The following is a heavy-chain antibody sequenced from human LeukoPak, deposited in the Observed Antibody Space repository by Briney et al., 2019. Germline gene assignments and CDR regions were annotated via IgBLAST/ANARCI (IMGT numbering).Heavy chain of an antibody. V-gene: IGHV4-34*01. D-gene: IGHD2-15*01. J-gene: IGHJ4*02. CDR3: ARGHPQGYCSGGSCYRNRRYYFDY. Sequence: ASETLSLTCAVYGGSFSGYYWSWIRQPPGKGLEWIGEINHSGSTNYNPSLKSRVTISVDTSKNQFSLKLSSVTAADTAVYYCARGHPQGYCSGGSCYRNRRYYFDYWGQGTLVTVSS. CDR2: INHSGST. CDR1: GGSFSGYY.